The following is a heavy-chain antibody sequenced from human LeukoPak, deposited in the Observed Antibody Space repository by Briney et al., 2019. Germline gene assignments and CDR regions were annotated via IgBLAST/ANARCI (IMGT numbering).Heavy chain of an antibody. J-gene: IGHJ3*02. CDR3: SGGGSWDAFDI. Sequence: GSLRLSCAASGFTFSSYGMHWVRQAPGKGLEWVAVIWYDGSNKYYADSVKGRFTISRDNSKNTLYLQMNSLRAEDTAVYYCSGGGSWDAFDIWGQGTMVTVSS. V-gene: IGHV3-33*01. CDR1: GFTFSSYG. CDR2: IWYDGSNK. D-gene: IGHD2-15*01.